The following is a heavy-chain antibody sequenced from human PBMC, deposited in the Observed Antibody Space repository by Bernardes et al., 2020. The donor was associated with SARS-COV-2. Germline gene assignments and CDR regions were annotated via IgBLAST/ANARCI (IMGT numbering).Heavy chain of an antibody. CDR2: FDPEDGET. J-gene: IGHJ4*02. CDR3: ATVPAIFGSMSPGY. Sequence: RQAPGKGLEWMGGFDPEDGETIYAQKFQGRVTMTEDTSTDTAYMELSSLRSEDTAVYYCATVPAIFGSMSPGYWGQGTLVTVSS. V-gene: IGHV1-24*01. D-gene: IGHD3-3*01.